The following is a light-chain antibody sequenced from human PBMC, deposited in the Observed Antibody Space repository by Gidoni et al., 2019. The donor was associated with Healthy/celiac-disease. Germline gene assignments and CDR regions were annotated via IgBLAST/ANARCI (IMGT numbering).Light chain of an antibody. Sequence: DIQMTQSASSLSASVGDRVTITCRASQSISSYLNWYQQKPGKAPKLLIYAASSLQSGVPSRFSGSGSGTDFTLTISSLQPEDFATYYCQQSYSTLQTFGQGTKLEIK. CDR3: QQSYSTLQT. CDR2: AAS. CDR1: QSISSY. J-gene: IGKJ2*01. V-gene: IGKV1-39*01.